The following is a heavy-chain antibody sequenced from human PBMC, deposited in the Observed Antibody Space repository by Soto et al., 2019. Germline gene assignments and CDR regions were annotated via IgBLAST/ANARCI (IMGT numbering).Heavy chain of an antibody. CDR3: ARPNGSGRTDY. V-gene: IGHV4-39*01. CDR2: IYYSGST. Sequence: PSETLSLTCTVSGGSISSSSYYWGWIRQPPGKGLEWIGSIYYSGSTYYNPSLKSRVTISVDTSKNQFSLKLSSVTAADTAVYYCARPNGSGRTDYWGQGTLVTVS. J-gene: IGHJ4*02. CDR1: GGSISSSSYY. D-gene: IGHD3-10*01.